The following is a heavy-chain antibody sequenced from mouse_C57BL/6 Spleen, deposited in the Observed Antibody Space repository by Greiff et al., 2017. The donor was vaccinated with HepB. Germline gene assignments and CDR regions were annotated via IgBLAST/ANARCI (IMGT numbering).Heavy chain of an antibody. J-gene: IGHJ4*01. Sequence: VQLQQPGAELVRPGTSVKLSCKASGYTFTSYWMHWVKQRPGQGLEWIGVIDPSDSYTNYNQKFKGKATLTVDTSSSTAYMQLSSLTSEDSAVYYCARRGYGSSYYYAMDYWGQRTSVTVSS. D-gene: IGHD1-1*01. CDR2: IDPSDSYT. CDR1: GYTFTSYW. CDR3: ARRGYGSSYYYAMDY. V-gene: IGHV1-59*01.